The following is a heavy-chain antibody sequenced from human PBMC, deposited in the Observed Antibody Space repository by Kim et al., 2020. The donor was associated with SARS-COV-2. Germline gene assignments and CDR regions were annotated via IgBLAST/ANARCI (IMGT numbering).Heavy chain of an antibody. D-gene: IGHD1-1*01. CDR3: ASLCCLPGTDL. J-gene: IGHJ5*02. Sequence: STTLADSVTGLFTVSRDNDKDSLYLQMTSLGDEDTAVYYCASLCCLPGTDLWGQGTLVTVSS. CDR2: ST. V-gene: IGHV3-74*01.